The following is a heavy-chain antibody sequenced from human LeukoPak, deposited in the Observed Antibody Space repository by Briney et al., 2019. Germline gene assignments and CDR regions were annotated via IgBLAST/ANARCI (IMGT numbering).Heavy chain of an antibody. CDR3: ASSSWSRSNWFDP. CDR2: IHSGGST. Sequence: PGGSLRLSCAASGFTVNSNYMTWVRQAPGKGLEWVSVIHSGGSTFYADFVEGRFTISRDNSKNTLYLQMNSLRTDDTAVYYCASSSWSRSNWFDPWGQGTLVTVSS. V-gene: IGHV3-66*02. D-gene: IGHD6-13*01. CDR1: GFTVNSNY. J-gene: IGHJ5*02.